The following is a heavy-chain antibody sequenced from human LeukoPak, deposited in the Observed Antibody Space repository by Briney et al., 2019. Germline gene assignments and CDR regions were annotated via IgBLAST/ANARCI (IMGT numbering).Heavy chain of an antibody. Sequence: PGGSLRLSCAASGFTFSSYAMNWVRQAPGKGLEWVSGFSDSGGTTYYADSVKGRFTISRDNSKNTLYLQMNSLRAEDTAVYYCAKDSSTSDSCYTDKFYFDSWGQGTLVTVSS. CDR3: AKDSSTSDSCYTDKFYFDS. J-gene: IGHJ4*02. CDR1: GFTFSSYA. D-gene: IGHD2-8*01. CDR2: FSDSGGTT. V-gene: IGHV3-23*01.